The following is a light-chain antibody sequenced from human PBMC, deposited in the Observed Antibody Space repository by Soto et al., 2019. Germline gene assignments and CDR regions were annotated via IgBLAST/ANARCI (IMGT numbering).Light chain of an antibody. CDR2: DVY. Sequence: QSALTQPASVSGSPGQSITISCTGTSSDVGGFNYVSWYQQHPGKAPKLLIFDVYSRPSGISNRFSGSKSGNTASLTISGLHAEDEADYYCSSYTTSSSYVFGAGTKVTL. J-gene: IGLJ1*01. V-gene: IGLV2-14*01. CDR3: SSYTTSSSYV. CDR1: SSDVGGFNY.